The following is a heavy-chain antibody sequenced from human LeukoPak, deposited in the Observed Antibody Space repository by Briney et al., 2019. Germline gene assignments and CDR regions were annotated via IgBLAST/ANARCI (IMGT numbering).Heavy chain of an antibody. CDR1: GFTFGNYG. D-gene: IGHD5-12*01. J-gene: IGHJ4*02. CDR2: INWNGGST. CDR3: ARAAGYDFDS. V-gene: IGHV3-20*04. Sequence: GGSLRLSCAASGFTFGNYGMSWVRQAPGKGLEWVSGINWNGGSTGYADSVEGRFTISRDNAKNSLYLQMSSLRAEDTAVYYCARAAGYDFDSWGQGTLVTVSS.